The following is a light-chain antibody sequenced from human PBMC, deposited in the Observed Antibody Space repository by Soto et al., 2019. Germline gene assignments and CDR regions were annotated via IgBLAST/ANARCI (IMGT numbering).Light chain of an antibody. V-gene: IGKV1-39*01. J-gene: IGKJ5*01. Sequence: DIQMTQSPSSLSASVGDRVTISCRASQSITIYLNWYQQKPGKAPNLLIYEASTLQRGVSSRFSGSGSGTDFTLTISNLQPEDSAVYYCQQSYSTPFGQGTRVEIK. CDR3: QQSYSTP. CDR2: EAS. CDR1: QSITIY.